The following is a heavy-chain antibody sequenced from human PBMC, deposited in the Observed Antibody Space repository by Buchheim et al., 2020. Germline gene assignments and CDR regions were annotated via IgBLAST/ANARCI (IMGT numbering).Heavy chain of an antibody. CDR1: GFTFNRYW. CDR3: ARHAGFDSGLDV. CDR2: IKQDGTKQ. V-gene: IGHV3-7*01. J-gene: IGHJ6*02. D-gene: IGHD5-12*01. Sequence: EVQLAVSGGGLVQPGGSLRLSCIGSGFTFNRYWMTWVRQAPGKGLEWVATIKQDGTKQYYVNSVKGRVIASRDNAKNSVFVHMSRLADEDTAVYYWARHAGFDSGLDVWGQGT.